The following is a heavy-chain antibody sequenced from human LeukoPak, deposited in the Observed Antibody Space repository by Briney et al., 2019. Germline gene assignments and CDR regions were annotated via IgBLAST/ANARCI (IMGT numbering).Heavy chain of an antibody. J-gene: IGHJ4*02. CDR3: ATYRQVLLPFES. Sequence: GGSLRLSCAASGFTFSTFAMIWVRQPPGKGLEWVSSIFPSGGEIHYADSVRGRFTISRDNSKSTLSLHMNSLRAEDTAIYYCATYRQVLLPFESWGQGTLVTVSS. CDR2: IFPSGGEI. D-gene: IGHD2-8*02. V-gene: IGHV3-23*01. CDR1: GFTFSTFA.